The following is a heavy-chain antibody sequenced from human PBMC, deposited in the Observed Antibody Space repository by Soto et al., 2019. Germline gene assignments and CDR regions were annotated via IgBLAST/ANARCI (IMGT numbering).Heavy chain of an antibody. CDR3: AKDSPLLNVTMIVAPTAFDI. V-gene: IGHV3-23*01. CDR2: ISGSGGST. Sequence: HPGGSLRLSCAASGFTFSSYAMSWVRQAPGKGLEWVSAISGSGGSTYYADSVKGRFTISRDNSKNTLYLQMNSLRAEDTAVYYCAKDSPLLNVTMIVAPTAFDIWGQGTMVTVSS. D-gene: IGHD3-22*01. J-gene: IGHJ3*02. CDR1: GFTFSSYA.